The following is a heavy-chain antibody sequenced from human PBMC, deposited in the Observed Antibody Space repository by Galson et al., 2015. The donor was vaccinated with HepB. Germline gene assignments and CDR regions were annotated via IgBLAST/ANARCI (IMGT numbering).Heavy chain of an antibody. CDR1: GYIFISFG. CDR2: ISAYNGNR. V-gene: IGHV1-18*01. CDR3: ARDSSIYGDYGLGPS. Sequence: SVKVSCKASGYIFISFGISWVRQAPGQGLEWMGWISAYNGNRNYAQKFQGRVSLTTDTSTGTAYMELRSLRSDDTAVYYCARDSSIYGDYGLGPSWGQGTLVTVSS. J-gene: IGHJ4*02. D-gene: IGHD4-17*01.